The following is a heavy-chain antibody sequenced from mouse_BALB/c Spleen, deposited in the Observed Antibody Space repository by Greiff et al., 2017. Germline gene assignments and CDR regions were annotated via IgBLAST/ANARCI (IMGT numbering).Heavy chain of an antibody. V-gene: IGHV5-12-2*01. D-gene: IGHD1-1*01. CDR1: GFTFSSYT. CDR2: ISNGGGST. CDR3: ARQRYYGSSFDY. Sequence: EVMLVESGGGLVQPGGSLKLSCAASGFTFSSYTMSWVRQTPEKRLEWVAYISNGGGSTYYPDTVKGRFTISRDNAKNTLYLQMSSLKSEDTAMYYCARQRYYGSSFDYWGQGTTLTVSS. J-gene: IGHJ2*01.